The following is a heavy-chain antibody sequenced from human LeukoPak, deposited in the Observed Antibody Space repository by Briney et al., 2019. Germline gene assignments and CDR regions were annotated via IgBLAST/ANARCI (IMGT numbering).Heavy chain of an antibody. D-gene: IGHD4-17*01. CDR3: AREYGVDGMDV. CDR2: INPSGGST. V-gene: IGHV1-46*01. CDR1: GYTFTNYY. Sequence: GASVKVSFEASGYTFTNYYMHWVRQAPGQGLEWMGIINPSGGSTSYAQKFQGRVTTTRDTSTSTVYMEVSSLRSEDTAVYYCAREYGVDGMDVWGQGTTVTVSS. J-gene: IGHJ6*02.